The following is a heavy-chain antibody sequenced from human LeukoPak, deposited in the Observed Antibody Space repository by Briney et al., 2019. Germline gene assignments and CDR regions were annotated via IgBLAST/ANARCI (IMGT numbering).Heavy chain of an antibody. J-gene: IGHJ4*02. CDR3: AREYSCGSSSLDY. V-gene: IGHV3-30-3*01. D-gene: IGHD1-26*01. CDR1: GFTFSSYA. Sequence: PGGSLRLSCAASGFTFSSYAMYWVRQTPGKGLERVAVISYDGSNKYYAGSVKGRFTNSRDNAKNTLYLQMNSLRAENTAVYYCAREYSCGSSSLDYWGQGTLVTVSS. CDR2: ISYDGSNK.